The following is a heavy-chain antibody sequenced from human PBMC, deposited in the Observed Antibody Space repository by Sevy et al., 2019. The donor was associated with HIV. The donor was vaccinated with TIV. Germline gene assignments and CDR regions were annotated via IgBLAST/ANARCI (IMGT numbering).Heavy chain of an antibody. D-gene: IGHD2-2*01. CDR3: ARDDRYCSSTSCYGEVPNYYYGMDV. V-gene: IGHV3-7*01. CDR1: GFTFSSYW. Sequence: GGSLRLSCAASGFTFSSYWMSWVRQAPGKGLEWVANIKQDGSEKYYVDSVKGRFTISRDNAKNSLYLQMNSLRAEDTAVYYCARDDRYCSSTSCYGEVPNYYYGMDVWGQGTTVTVSS. CDR2: IKQDGSEK. J-gene: IGHJ6*02.